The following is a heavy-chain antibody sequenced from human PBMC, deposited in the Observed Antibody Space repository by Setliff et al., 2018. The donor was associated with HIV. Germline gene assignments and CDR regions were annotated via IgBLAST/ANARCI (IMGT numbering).Heavy chain of an antibody. CDR3: ARGTHGDFDY. CDR2: IYTDGST. V-gene: IGHV4-4*08. D-gene: IGHD4-17*01. J-gene: IGHJ4*02. CDR1: GGSISAYY. Sequence: SETLSLTCTVSGGSISAYYWSWIRQPPGKGLEWIGHIYTDGSTNYNPSLKSRVTISVDTSKNQFSLKLSSVTAADTAVYYCARGTHGDFDYRGQGTPVTVSS.